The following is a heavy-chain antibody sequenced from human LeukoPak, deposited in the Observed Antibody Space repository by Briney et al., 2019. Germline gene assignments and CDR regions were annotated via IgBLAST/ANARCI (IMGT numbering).Heavy chain of an antibody. J-gene: IGHJ4*02. Sequence: GGSLRLSCAASGFTFNSYGMYWVRQAPGKGLEWVAVISYDGSNKYYADSVKGRFTISKDNSKNTLYLQMNSLRAEDTAVYYCAKALTIFGELTPTDYWGQGTLVTVSS. V-gene: IGHV3-30*18. CDR1: GFTFNSYG. D-gene: IGHD3-3*01. CDR2: ISYDGSNK. CDR3: AKALTIFGELTPTDY.